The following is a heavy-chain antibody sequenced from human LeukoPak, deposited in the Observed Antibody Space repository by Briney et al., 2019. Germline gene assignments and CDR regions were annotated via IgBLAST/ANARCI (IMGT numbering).Heavy chain of an antibody. D-gene: IGHD1-1*01. Sequence: GGSLRLSCAASGFTFSSYGMHWVRQAPGKGLEWVAFIRYDGSNKYYADSVKGRFTISRDNSKNTLYLQMSSLRAEDTAVYYCARVPSWKGYMDVWGKGTTVTVSS. CDR3: ARVPSWKGYMDV. V-gene: IGHV3-30*02. CDR2: IRYDGSNK. J-gene: IGHJ6*03. CDR1: GFTFSSYG.